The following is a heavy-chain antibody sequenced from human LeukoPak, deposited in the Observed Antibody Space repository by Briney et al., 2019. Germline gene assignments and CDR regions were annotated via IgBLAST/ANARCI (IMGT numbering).Heavy chain of an antibody. CDR3: ARWGNNKILDY. CDR1: GFTFSSHG. J-gene: IGHJ4*02. V-gene: IGHV3-33*01. Sequence: GSLRLSCVASGFTFSSHGMHWVRQVPGKGLEWVAVIWYDGSEKYYADSVKGRFIISRDNSKNMLYLQMNSLRADDTAVYYCARWGNNKILDYWGQGTLVTVSS. CDR2: IWYDGSEK. D-gene: IGHD7-27*01.